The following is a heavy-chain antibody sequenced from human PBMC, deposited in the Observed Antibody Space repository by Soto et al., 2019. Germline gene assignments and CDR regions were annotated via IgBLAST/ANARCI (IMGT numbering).Heavy chain of an antibody. J-gene: IGHJ5*02. CDR3: AISGLGCYDWFDP. CDR2: MNPNSGNT. Sequence: QVQLVQSGAEVKKPGASVKVSCKASGYTFISYDINWVRQATGQGLEWMGWMNPNSGNTGYAQKFQCSVTMTRNTSISTAYMELSSLRSEDTTSYYCAISGLGCYDWFDPWGQGTLVTVSS. V-gene: IGHV1-8*01. CDR1: GYTFISYD. D-gene: IGHD3-10*01.